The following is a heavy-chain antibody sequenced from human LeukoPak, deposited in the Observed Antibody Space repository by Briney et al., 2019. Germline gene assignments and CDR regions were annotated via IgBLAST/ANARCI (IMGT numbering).Heavy chain of an antibody. CDR2: ISYDGSNK. V-gene: IGHV3-30*18. J-gene: IGHJ4*02. CDR3: AKDFWEMSTTDY. Sequence: GGSLRLSCAASGFTFSTYGMHWVRQASGKGLEWVAVISYDGSNKYYADSVKGRFTIPRDNSKNTLYLQMNSLRAEDTAVYYCAKDFWEMSTTDYWGQGTLVTVSS. CDR1: GFTFSTYG. D-gene: IGHD5-24*01.